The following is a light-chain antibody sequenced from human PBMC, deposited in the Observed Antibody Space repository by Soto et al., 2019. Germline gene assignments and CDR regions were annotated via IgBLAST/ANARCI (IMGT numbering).Light chain of an antibody. Sequence: EIVLTQSPATLSLSPGERATLSCRASESVSTFLAWYQQKPGQAPRLLIYEASSRATSIPARFSGGGSGTVFTLTNSRRETEDFAVYYCQQRSNWPWTFGQGTKVEI. CDR3: QQRSNWPWT. CDR1: ESVSTF. V-gene: IGKV3-11*01. J-gene: IGKJ1*01. CDR2: EAS.